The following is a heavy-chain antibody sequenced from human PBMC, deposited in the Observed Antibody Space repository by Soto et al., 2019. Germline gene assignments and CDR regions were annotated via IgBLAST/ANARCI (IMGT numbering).Heavy chain of an antibody. CDR3: ARRTLSIQQLVYYYYYMDV. J-gene: IGHJ6*03. CDR2: MNPNSGNT. CDR1: GYTFTSYD. D-gene: IGHD6-13*01. V-gene: IGHV1-8*01. Sequence: GASVKVSCKASGYTFTSYDINWVRQATGQGLEWMGWMNPNSGNTGYAQKFQGRVTMTRNTSISTAYMELSSLRSEDTAVYYCARRTLSIQQLVYYYYYMDVWGKGTTVTV.